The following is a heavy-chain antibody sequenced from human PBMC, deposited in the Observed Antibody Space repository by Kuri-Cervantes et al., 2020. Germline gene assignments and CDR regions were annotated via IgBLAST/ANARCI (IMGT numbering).Heavy chain of an antibody. V-gene: IGHV4-38-2*01. CDR1: GYSISSGYY. D-gene: IGHD2-2*01. Sequence: GSLRLSCAVSGYSISSGYYWGWIRQPPGKGLEWIGSIYHSGSTYYNPSLKSRVTISVDTSKNQFSLKLSSVTAADTAVYYCARARGVVVPAAVRSKWFDPWGQGTLVTVSS. CDR3: ARARGVVVPAAVRSKWFDP. CDR2: IYHSGST. J-gene: IGHJ5*02.